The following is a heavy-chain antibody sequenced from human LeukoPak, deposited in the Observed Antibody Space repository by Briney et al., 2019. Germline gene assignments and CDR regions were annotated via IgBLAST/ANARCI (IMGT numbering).Heavy chain of an antibody. CDR2: IYTSGST. D-gene: IGHD1-26*01. CDR1: GGSISSSSYY. V-gene: IGHV4-61*02. CDR3: AGGKVGASTGPFDY. Sequence: SETLSLTCTVSGGSISSSSYYWGWIRQPAGKGLEWIGRIYTSGSTNYNPSLKSRVTMSVDTSKNQFSLKLSSVTAADTAVYYCAGGKVGASTGPFDYWGQGTLVTVSS. J-gene: IGHJ4*02.